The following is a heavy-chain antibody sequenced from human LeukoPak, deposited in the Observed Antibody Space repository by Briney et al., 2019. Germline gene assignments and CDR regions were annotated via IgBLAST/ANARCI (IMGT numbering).Heavy chain of an antibody. J-gene: IGHJ4*02. Sequence: PSETLSLTCTVSGGSISSYYWSWIRLPAGKGLEWIGRIYTSGSTNYNPSLKSRVTMSVDTSKNQFSLKLSSVTAADTAVYYCARGWMGGGLGAIGVIDYWGQGTLVTVSS. CDR2: IYTSGST. CDR1: GGSISSYY. D-gene: IGHD1-26*01. V-gene: IGHV4-4*07. CDR3: ARGWMGGGLGAIGVIDY.